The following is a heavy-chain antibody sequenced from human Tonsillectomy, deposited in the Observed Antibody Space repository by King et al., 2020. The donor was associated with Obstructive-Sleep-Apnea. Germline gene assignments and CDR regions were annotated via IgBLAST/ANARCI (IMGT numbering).Heavy chain of an antibody. CDR1: GFTFSSYI. CDR3: ARVRYYDSSGYPTPDAFDI. Sequence: VQLVESGGGLVKPGGSLRLSCAASGFTFSSYIMNWVRQAPGKGLEWVSSISSSSSYIYYADSVKGRFTISRDNAKNSLYLQMNSLRAEDTAVYYCARVRYYDSSGYPTPDAFDIWGHGTMVTVSS. J-gene: IGHJ3*02. CDR2: ISSSSSYI. D-gene: IGHD3-22*01. V-gene: IGHV3-21*01.